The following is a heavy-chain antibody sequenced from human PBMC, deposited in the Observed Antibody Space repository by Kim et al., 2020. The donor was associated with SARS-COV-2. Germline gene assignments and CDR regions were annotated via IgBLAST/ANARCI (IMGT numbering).Heavy chain of an antibody. CDR1: GFTLSDYW. J-gene: IGHJ5*02. CDR3: VRAITTGSSS. CDR2: MDEHGSGK. V-gene: IGHV3-7*03. D-gene: IGHD4-4*01. Sequence: GGSLRLSCVASGFTLSDYWMNWVRQAPGKWLEWVANMDEHGSGKYYVDSVRGRFTISRDKAKNSLQLQMNGLRAEDTAMYYCVRAITTGSSSWGRGTLF.